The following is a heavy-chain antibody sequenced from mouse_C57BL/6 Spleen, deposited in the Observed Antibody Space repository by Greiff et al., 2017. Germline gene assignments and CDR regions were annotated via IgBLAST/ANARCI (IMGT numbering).Heavy chain of an antibody. CDR1: GYTFTEYT. D-gene: IGHD2-3*01. J-gene: IGHJ4*01. CDR2: FYPGRGSI. V-gene: IGHV1-62-2*01. CDR3: GIQRDGYLPLMDY. Sequence: VKLQESGAELVKPGASVKLSCKASGYTFTEYTIHWVKQRSGQGLAWIGWFYPGRGSIKYNEKFKDKATLTADKSSSTCYMKLSRLTSVDSAVYFCGIQRDGYLPLMDYWGQGTSVTVSS.